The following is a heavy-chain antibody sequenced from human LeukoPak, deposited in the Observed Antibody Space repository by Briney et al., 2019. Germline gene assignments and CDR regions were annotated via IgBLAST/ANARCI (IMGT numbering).Heavy chain of an antibody. Sequence: GGSLRLSCAASGFTFSSYAMSWVRQAPGKGLEWVSAISGSGGSTYYADSVKGRFTISRDNSKNTLYLQMTSLRAEDTAVYYCAKDVSETYYYYYMDVWGKGTTVTASS. D-gene: IGHD1-26*01. V-gene: IGHV3-23*01. CDR1: GFTFSSYA. CDR2: ISGSGGST. J-gene: IGHJ6*03. CDR3: AKDVSETYYYYYMDV.